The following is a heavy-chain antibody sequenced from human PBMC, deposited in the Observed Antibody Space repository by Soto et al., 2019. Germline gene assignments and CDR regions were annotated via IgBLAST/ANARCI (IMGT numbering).Heavy chain of an antibody. CDR2: ITPMFRTT. CDR3: ARVEIADTKLIIAWFDP. Sequence: QVQLLQSGAEVKRPGSSVKVSCKAAANTLNNYAITWVRQAPGQGLEWVGGITPMFRTTHYAQKFQDRVAITAAESTSTVYMQLTRLTSEDTAVYFCARVEIADTKLIIAWFDPWGQGTLVTVSS. CDR1: ANTLNNYA. J-gene: IGHJ5*02. D-gene: IGHD5-18*01. V-gene: IGHV1-69*01.